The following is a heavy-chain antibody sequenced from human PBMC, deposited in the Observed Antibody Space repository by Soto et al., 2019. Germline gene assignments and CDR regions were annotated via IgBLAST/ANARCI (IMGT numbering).Heavy chain of an antibody. D-gene: IGHD6-13*01. Sequence: SETLSLTCTVSGGSISSYYWSWIRQPPGKGLEWIGYIYYSGSTNYNPSLKSRVTISVDTSKNQFSLKLSSVTAADTAVYYCAREKDECRSSSCHAGWFDPWGQGTLVTVSS. CDR3: AREKDECRSSSCHAGWFDP. J-gene: IGHJ5*02. CDR1: GGSISSYY. V-gene: IGHV4-59*01. CDR2: IYYSGST.